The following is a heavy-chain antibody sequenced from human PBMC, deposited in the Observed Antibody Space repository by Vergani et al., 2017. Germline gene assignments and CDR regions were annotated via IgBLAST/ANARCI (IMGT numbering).Heavy chain of an antibody. J-gene: IGHJ4*02. Sequence: QVQLVESGGGVVQPGRSLRLSCAASGFTFSSYAMHWVRQAPGKGLEWVAVISYDGSNKYYADSVKGRFTISRDNSKNTLYLQMNSLRAEDTAVYYCAKDREDSSGYSTIGGFDYWGQGTLVTVSS. CDR3: AKDREDSSGYSTIGGFDY. CDR1: GFTFSSYA. D-gene: IGHD3-22*01. CDR2: ISYDGSNK. V-gene: IGHV3-30-3*01.